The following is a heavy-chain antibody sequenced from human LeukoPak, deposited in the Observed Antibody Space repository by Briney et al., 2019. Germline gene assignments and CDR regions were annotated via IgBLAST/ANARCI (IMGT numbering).Heavy chain of an antibody. V-gene: IGHV3-23*01. D-gene: IGHD3-22*01. J-gene: IGHJ4*02. CDR3: ARDGNGDYYDSSGPAFDY. Sequence: GGSLRLSCAASGFTFSSYAMGWVRQAPGKGLEWVSAISGSGGSTYYADSVKGRFTISRDNSKNTLYLQMNSLRAEDTALYYCARDGNGDYYDSSGPAFDYWGQGTLVTVSS. CDR1: GFTFSSYA. CDR2: ISGSGGST.